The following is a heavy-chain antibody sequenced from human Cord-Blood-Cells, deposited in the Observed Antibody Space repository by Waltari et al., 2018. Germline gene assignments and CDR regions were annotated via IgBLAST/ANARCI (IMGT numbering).Heavy chain of an antibody. CDR1: GGSISSSSYY. Sequence: QLQLQESGPGLVKPSETLSLTCTVSGGSISSSSYYWGWIRQPRGKGLEWIGSIYYSGRPYYHPSLKSRVTISVDTSKNQFSLKLSSVTAADTAVYYCANFGSSYYFDYWGQGTLVTVSS. CDR3: ANFGSSYYFDY. D-gene: IGHD6-6*01. V-gene: IGHV4-39*01. CDR2: IYYSGRP. J-gene: IGHJ4*02.